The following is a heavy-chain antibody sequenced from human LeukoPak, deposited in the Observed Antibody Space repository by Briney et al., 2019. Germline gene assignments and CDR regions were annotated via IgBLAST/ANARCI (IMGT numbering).Heavy chain of an antibody. CDR2: ISVGSRYI. V-gene: IGHV3-21*01. CDR3: ALKDGYYDSSGYRDY. J-gene: IGHJ4*02. D-gene: IGHD3-22*01. CDR1: GFTFDSYS. Sequence: PGGSLRLSCAASGFTFDSYSMNWVRQAPGKGLEWVSSISVGSRYIFYADSVKGRFTISRDNAKNTLYLQMNSLRAEDTAVYYCALKDGYYDSSGYRDYWGQGTLVTVSS.